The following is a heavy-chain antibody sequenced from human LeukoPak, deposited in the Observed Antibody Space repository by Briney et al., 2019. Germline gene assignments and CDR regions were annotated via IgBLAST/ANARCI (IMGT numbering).Heavy chain of an antibody. J-gene: IGHJ4*02. V-gene: IGHV1-2*06. CDR2: INPNSGGT. CDR3: ARGPITTRSHFDY. Sequence: ASVKVSCKASGYTFTGFYMHWVRQAPGQGLEWMGRINPNSGGTNYAQKFQGRVTMTRDTSISTAYMELSRLRSEDTAVYYCARGPITTRSHFDYWGQGTLVTVSS. D-gene: IGHD3-22*01. CDR1: GYTFTGFY.